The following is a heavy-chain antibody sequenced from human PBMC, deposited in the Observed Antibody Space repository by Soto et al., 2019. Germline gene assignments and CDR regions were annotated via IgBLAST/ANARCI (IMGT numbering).Heavy chain of an antibody. J-gene: IGHJ3*02. V-gene: IGHV1-58*01. Sequence: SVKVSCKASGFTFTGSAVQWVRQARGQRLEWIGWIVVGSGNTNYAQKFQERVTITRDMSTSTAYMELSSLRSEDTAVYYCAAVRSSGYYSAPSDAFDIWGQGTMVTVSS. CDR1: GFTFTGSA. D-gene: IGHD3-22*01. CDR2: IVVGSGNT. CDR3: AAVRSSGYYSAPSDAFDI.